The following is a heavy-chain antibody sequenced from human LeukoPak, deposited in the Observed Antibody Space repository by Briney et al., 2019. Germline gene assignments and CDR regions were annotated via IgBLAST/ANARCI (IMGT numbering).Heavy chain of an antibody. V-gene: IGHV3-7*01. J-gene: IGHJ6*03. CDR2: IKQDGSEK. CDR3: ARDGEYSSSWWYYYYMDV. D-gene: IGHD6-13*01. Sequence: GGSLRLSCAASGFTFSSYWMSWVRQAPGKGLEWVANIKQDGSEKYYVDSVKGRFTISRDNAENSLYLQMNSLRAEDTAVYYCARDGEYSSSWWYYYYMDVWGKGTTVTVSS. CDR1: GFTFSSYW.